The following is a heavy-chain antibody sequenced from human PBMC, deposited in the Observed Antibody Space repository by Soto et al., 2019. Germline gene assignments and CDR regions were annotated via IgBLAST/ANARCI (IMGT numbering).Heavy chain of an antibody. Sequence: GASGKVCCKASGGTFSICAIRWLRQAPGQGLELMGGIIPIFGTANYAQKCQGRVTITADESTSTAYMELSSLRSEDTAVYYCASGSITMIVVVPYYYGMDVWGQGTTVTVSS. CDR3: ASGSITMIVVVPYYYGMDV. CDR1: GGTFSICA. V-gene: IGHV1-69*13. D-gene: IGHD3-22*01. J-gene: IGHJ6*02. CDR2: IIPIFGTA.